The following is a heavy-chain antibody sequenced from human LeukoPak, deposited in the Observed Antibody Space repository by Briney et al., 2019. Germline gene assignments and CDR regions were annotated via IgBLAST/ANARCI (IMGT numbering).Heavy chain of an antibody. CDR3: ATLSTSYFDSSGYYSTFLDS. CDR2: INPSGGSA. V-gene: IGHV1-46*01. Sequence: ASVKVSCKASGYTFTSYYMHWVRQAPGQGLEWMGIINPSGGSASYAQKFQGRVTMTEDTSTDTAYMELSTLRSEDTAVYYCATLSTSYFDSSGYYSTFLDSWGQGTLVTVSS. D-gene: IGHD3-22*01. CDR1: GYTFTSYY. J-gene: IGHJ4*02.